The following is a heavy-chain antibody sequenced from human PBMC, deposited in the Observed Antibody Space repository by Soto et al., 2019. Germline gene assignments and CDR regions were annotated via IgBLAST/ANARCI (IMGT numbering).Heavy chain of an antibody. CDR1: GGSFSGYD. V-gene: IGHV4-34*01. CDR3: ASQGLPYFDWSPTPLYYMDV. D-gene: IGHD3-9*01. Sequence: PSETLSLTCAVYGGSFSGYDWSWIRQPPGKGLEWIGEINHSGNTNYNPSLKSRVTISVDKSKNQFSLKLSSVTAADTAVYYCASQGLPYFDWSPTPLYYMDVWGKGTTVTVSS. CDR2: INHSGNT. J-gene: IGHJ6*03.